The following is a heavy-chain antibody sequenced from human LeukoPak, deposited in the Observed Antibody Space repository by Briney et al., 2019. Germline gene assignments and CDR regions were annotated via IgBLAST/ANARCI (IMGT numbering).Heavy chain of an antibody. CDR1: GFTFSSYA. Sequence: PGGSLRLSCAASGFTFSSYAMHWVRQAPGKGLEWVAVISYDGSNKYYADSVKGRFTISRDNSKNTLYLQMNSLRAEDTAVYYCTKWSTSGSYYTEWGQGTLVIVSS. V-gene: IGHV3-30-3*01. CDR2: ISYDGSNK. J-gene: IGHJ4*02. CDR3: TKWSTSGSYYTE. D-gene: IGHD3-10*01.